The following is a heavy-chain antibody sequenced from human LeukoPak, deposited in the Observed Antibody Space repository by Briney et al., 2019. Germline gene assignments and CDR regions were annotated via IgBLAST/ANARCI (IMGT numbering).Heavy chain of an antibody. CDR2: INTDSGNP. CDR3: VKEILRFDL. Sequence: GASVKVSCKASGYSFNSQGMNWVRQAPGQGLEWMGWINTDSGNPTYAQGFTGRFVFSLDSAVSTAYPQISNLMPEDTGKYYCVKEILRFDLWGQRTMVTVSS. V-gene: IGHV7-4-1*02. J-gene: IGHJ3*01. CDR1: GYSFNSQG.